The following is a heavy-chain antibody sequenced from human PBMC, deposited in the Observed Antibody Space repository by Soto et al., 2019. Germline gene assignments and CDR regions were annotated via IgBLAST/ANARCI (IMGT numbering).Heavy chain of an antibody. D-gene: IGHD2-21*02. CDR3: ARGGVTVVTPGLFNPLVY. J-gene: IGHJ4*02. CDR2: IIPIFGTA. Sequence: QVQLVQSGAEVKKPGSSVKVSCKASGGTFSSYAISCVRQAPGQGLEWMGGIIPIFGTANYAQKFQGRVTITADESKSTAYMELSSLRSEDTAVYYCARGGVTVVTPGLFNPLVYWGQGTLVTVSS. CDR1: GGTFSSYA. V-gene: IGHV1-69*12.